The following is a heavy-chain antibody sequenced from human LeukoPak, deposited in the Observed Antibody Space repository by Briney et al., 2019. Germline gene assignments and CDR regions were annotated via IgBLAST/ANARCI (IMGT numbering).Heavy chain of an antibody. CDR3: AREGVVGATVYYFDY. V-gene: IGHV3-7*01. CDR1: GFTFSTYW. D-gene: IGHD1-26*01. Sequence: GGSLRLSCAASGFTFSTYWMSWVRQAPGKGPEWVANIKEDSSDKKYVDSVKGRFTISRDNAKNSQYLQMNSLRAEDTAVYYCAREGVVGATVYYFDYWGQGTLVTVSS. J-gene: IGHJ4*02. CDR2: IKEDSSDK.